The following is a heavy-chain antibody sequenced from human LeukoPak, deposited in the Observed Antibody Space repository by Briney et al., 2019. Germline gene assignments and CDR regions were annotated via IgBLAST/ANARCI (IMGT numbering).Heavy chain of an antibody. Sequence: SETLSLTCTVSGYSISSGYYWGWIRQPPGKGLEWIGSIYHSGSTYYNPSLKGRVTISVDTSKNQFSLKLSSVTATDTAVYYCARDSGSYDYWGQGTLVTVSS. CDR1: GYSISSGYY. V-gene: IGHV4-38-2*02. J-gene: IGHJ4*02. D-gene: IGHD1-26*01. CDR2: IYHSGST. CDR3: ARDSGSYDY.